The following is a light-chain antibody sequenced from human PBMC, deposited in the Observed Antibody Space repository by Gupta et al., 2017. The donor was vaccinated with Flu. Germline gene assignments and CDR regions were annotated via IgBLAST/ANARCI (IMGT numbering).Light chain of an antibody. CDR2: KDT. CDR3: QSSDSSGTDV. Sequence: YELTQPPSLSVPPGPSARITCSGDAVPKQFAYWYQQKPGQAPVLVIWKDTERPSGIPERFSGSSSGTTATLTISGVQAEDEAYYYCQSSDSSGTDVFGTGTKLTVL. J-gene: IGLJ1*01. CDR1: AVPKQF. V-gene: IGLV3-25*03.